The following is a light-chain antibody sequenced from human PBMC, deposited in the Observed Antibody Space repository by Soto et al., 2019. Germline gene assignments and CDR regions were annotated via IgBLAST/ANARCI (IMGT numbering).Light chain of an antibody. CDR1: QSISSW. Sequence: DIQMTQSPSTLSASVGDRVTITCRASQSISSWLAWYQQIPGKAPNILIYEASSLESGVPSRCSCSGAGPVCTRTISSLQPADVETDYCQQYNRYPRTFGQGTKVDIK. J-gene: IGKJ1*01. V-gene: IGKV1-5*03. CDR2: EAS. CDR3: QQYNRYPRT.